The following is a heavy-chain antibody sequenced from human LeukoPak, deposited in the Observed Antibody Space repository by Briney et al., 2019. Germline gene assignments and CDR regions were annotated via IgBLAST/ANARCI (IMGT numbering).Heavy chain of an antibody. J-gene: IGHJ6*03. V-gene: IGHV3-23*01. CDR1: GFTFSSYG. CDR2: ISGSGGST. D-gene: IGHD2-15*01. Sequence: GGSLRLSCAASGFTFSSYGMSWVRQAPGKGLEWVSAISGSGGSTYYADSVKGRFTISRDNSKNTLYLQMNSLRAEDTAVYYCAKALIYCSGGSCFNAYYYYMDVWGKGTTVTISS. CDR3: AKALIYCSGGSCFNAYYYYMDV.